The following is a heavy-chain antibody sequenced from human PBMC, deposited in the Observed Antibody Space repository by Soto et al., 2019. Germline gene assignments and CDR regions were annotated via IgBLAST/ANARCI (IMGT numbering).Heavy chain of an antibody. CDR3: AKRFNYYDSSGPTGGMDV. J-gene: IGHJ6*02. D-gene: IGHD3-22*01. Sequence: PGGSLRLSCAASGFKFSNYAMSWVRQAPEKGLEWVSLISATGGGTYYADSVKGRFTISRDNSHNTLYLQVHSLTAEDTAVYYCAKRFNYYDSSGPTGGMDVWGQGTTVTVSS. CDR2: ISATGGGT. V-gene: IGHV3-23*01. CDR1: GFKFSNYA.